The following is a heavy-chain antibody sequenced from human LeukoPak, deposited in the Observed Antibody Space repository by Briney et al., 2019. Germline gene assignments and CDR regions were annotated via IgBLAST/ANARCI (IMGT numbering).Heavy chain of an antibody. J-gene: IGHJ4*02. Sequence: SETLSLTCAVYGGPFSGYYWSWIRQPPGKGLEWIGEINHSGSTNYNPSLKSRVTISVDTSKNQFSLKLSSVTAADTAVYYCAGQSGHYYFDYWGQGTLVTVSS. CDR1: GGPFSGYY. CDR3: AGQSGHYYFDY. CDR2: INHSGST. D-gene: IGHD1-26*01. V-gene: IGHV4-34*01.